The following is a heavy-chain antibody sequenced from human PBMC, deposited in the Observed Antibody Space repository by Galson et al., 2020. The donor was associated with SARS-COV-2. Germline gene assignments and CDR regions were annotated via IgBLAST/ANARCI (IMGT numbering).Heavy chain of an antibody. Sequence: SETLSLTCAVSGGSISSSNWWSWVRQPPGKGLEWIGEIYHSGSTNYNPSLKSRVTISVDKSKNQFSLKLSSVTAADTAVYYCAREGVTLGYRMYYFDYWGQGTLVTVSS. CDR2: IYHSGST. CDR3: AREGVTLGYRMYYFDY. J-gene: IGHJ4*02. CDR1: GGSISSSNW. V-gene: IGHV4-4*02. D-gene: IGHD5-18*01.